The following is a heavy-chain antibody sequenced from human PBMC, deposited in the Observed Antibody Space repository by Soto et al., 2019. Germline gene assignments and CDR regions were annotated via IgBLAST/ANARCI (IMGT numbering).Heavy chain of an antibody. V-gene: IGHV3-21*01. CDR1: GFTFSSYS. CDR3: VRDPNEWLRFCLDY. J-gene: IGHJ4*02. Sequence: GGSLRLSCAASGFTFSSYSMTWVRQAPGRGLEWVSSISSSSSYIYYADSVKGRFSISRDNAENSLYLQMNSLRAEDTAVYYCVRDPNEWLRFCLDYWGQGTLVTVSS. CDR2: ISSSSSYI. D-gene: IGHD5-12*01.